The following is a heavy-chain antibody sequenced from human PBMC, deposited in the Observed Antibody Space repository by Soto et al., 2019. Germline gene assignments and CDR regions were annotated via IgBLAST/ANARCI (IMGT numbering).Heavy chain of an antibody. J-gene: IGHJ4*02. D-gene: IGHD3-22*01. V-gene: IGHV3-30*18. CDR2: ISYDGSNE. CDR1: GFAFSSYG. Sequence: LRLSCAASGFAFSSYGIHWVRQAPGKGLEWVAGISYDGSNEHYTDSVKGRFTISRDNSKNTLYLQMNSLRAEDTAVYYCAKDTYFYDTSGYYIFDYWGQGTLVTVSS. CDR3: AKDTYFYDTSGYYIFDY.